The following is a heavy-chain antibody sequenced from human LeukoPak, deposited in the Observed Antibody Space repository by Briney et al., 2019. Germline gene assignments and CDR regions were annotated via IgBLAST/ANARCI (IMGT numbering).Heavy chain of an antibody. V-gene: IGHV1-69*13. CDR2: IIPIFGTA. D-gene: IGHD2-15*01. CDR3: ARSNSDYCSGGSCYQLAYYFDY. CDR1: GGTFISYA. Sequence: GASVKVSCKASGGTFISYAISWVRQAPGQGLEWMGGIIPIFGTANYAQKFQGRVTITADESTSTAYMELSSLRSEDTAVYYCARSNSDYCSGGSCYQLAYYFDYWGQGTLVTVSS. J-gene: IGHJ4*02.